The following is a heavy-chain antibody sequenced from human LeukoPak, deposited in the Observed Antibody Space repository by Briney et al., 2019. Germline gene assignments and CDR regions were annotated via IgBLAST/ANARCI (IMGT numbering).Heavy chain of an antibody. D-gene: IGHD3-10*01. CDR2: IDYSGYT. J-gene: IGHJ5*02. Sequence: PSETLSLTCTVSGYYISSAYYWGWIRQPPGKGLEWIGYIDYSGYTNYNPSLKSRVTISVDTSKNQFSLKLTSVTAADTAVYFCARGGYYGSGNDFRFDPWGQGTLVTVSS. CDR3: ARGGYYGSGNDFRFDP. CDR1: GYYISSAYY. V-gene: IGHV4-59*13.